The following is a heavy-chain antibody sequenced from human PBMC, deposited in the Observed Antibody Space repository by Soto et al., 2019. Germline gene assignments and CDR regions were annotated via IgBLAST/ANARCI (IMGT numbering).Heavy chain of an antibody. Sequence: ASVKVSCKVSGYTLTELSMHWVRQAPGKGLEWMGGFDPEDGETIYAQKFQGRVTMTEDTSTDTAYMELSSLRSEDTAVYYCATTFFLSSIAAPNWFDPWGQGTLVTVSS. J-gene: IGHJ5*02. D-gene: IGHD6-6*01. CDR1: GYTLTELS. V-gene: IGHV1-24*01. CDR2: FDPEDGET. CDR3: ATTFFLSSIAAPNWFDP.